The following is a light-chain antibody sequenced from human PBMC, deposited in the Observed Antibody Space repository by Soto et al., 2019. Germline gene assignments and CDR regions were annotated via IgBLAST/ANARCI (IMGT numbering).Light chain of an antibody. CDR3: SSYTSYTTLWV. CDR2: GVS. J-gene: IGLJ3*02. CDR1: GSDIGNYNY. Sequence: QSALTQHASVSGSPGQSITISCTGTGSDIGNYNYVSWYQQHPGKAPKLMIYGVSNRPSGVSNRFSGSKSGNAASLTISGLQAEDEADYYCSSYTSYTTLWVFGGGTKVTVL. V-gene: IGLV2-14*01.